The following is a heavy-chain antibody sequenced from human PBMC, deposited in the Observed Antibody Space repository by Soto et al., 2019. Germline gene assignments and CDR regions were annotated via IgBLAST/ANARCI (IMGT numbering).Heavy chain of an antibody. Sequence: VSSVKVSCKASGYTFTGYYMHWVRQAPGQGLEWMGWINPNSGGTNYAQKFQGRVTMTRDTSISTAYMELSRLRSDDTAVYYCARNPDSSSWRAGDYYGMYVWGQGTTVTVSS. D-gene: IGHD6-13*01. V-gene: IGHV1-2*02. CDR3: ARNPDSSSWRAGDYYGMYV. J-gene: IGHJ6*02. CDR2: INPNSGGT. CDR1: GYTFTGYY.